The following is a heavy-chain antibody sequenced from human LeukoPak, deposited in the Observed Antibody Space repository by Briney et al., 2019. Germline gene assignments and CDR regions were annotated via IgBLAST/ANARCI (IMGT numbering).Heavy chain of an antibody. CDR1: GGTFSSYA. CDR2: IIPIFGIA. D-gene: IGHD3-22*01. J-gene: IGHJ4*02. CDR3: ARARDSSGSDYFDY. Sequence: ASVKVSCKASGGTFSSYAISWVRQAPGQGLEWVGRIIPIFGIANYAQKFQGRVAITADKSTSTAYMELSSLRSEDTAVYYCARARDSSGSDYFDYWGQGTLVTVSS. V-gene: IGHV1-69*04.